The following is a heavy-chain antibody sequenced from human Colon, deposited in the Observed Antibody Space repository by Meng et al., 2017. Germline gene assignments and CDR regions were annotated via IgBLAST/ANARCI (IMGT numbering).Heavy chain of an antibody. Sequence: VQLGEAGGGLVQPGGSLRLSCVASGFTFSSYAMSWVRQAPGKGLEWVSAISNSGTSTYDADSVKGRFTISRDNSRNTLYLQMNSLRAEDTAVYYCAKGRTSDYWGQGTLVTVSS. CDR2: ISNSGTST. D-gene: IGHD3/OR15-3a*01. CDR1: GFTFSSYA. V-gene: IGHV3-23*04. CDR3: AKGRTSDY. J-gene: IGHJ4*02.